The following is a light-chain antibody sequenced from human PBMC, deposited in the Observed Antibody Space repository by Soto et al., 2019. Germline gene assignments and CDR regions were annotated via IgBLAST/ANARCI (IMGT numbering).Light chain of an antibody. Sequence: IQLTQSRSSLSASVGDSVAITCRASQGIINYLAWYKQKTGKAPKLLIYGASTLQSVVPSRLGASASGTDFALTVSILQPEAFATYYCQQMLMYPPTFGPVTKVYIK. CDR3: QQMLMYPPT. CDR1: QGIINY. V-gene: IGKV1-9*01. J-gene: IGKJ3*01. CDR2: GAS.